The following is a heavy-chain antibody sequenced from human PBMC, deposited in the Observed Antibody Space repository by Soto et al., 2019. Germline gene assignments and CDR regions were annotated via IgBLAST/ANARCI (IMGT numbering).Heavy chain of an antibody. CDR1: GFIFDDYA. D-gene: IGHD3-3*01. CDR2: ISWNSGNV. V-gene: IGHV3-9*01. Sequence: GGSLRLSCAASGFIFDDYAMHWVRQPPGKGLEWVSGISWNSGNVDYADSVKGRFTISRDNDKSSLYLQMNSLRAEDTALYYCAKEMNRHNYDWSGLRCSFDYWGQGTLVTVSS. CDR3: AKEMNRHNYDWSGLRCSFDY. J-gene: IGHJ4*02.